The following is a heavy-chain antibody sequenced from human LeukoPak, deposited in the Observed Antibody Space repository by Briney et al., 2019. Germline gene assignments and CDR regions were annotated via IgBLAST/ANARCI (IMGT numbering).Heavy chain of an antibody. J-gene: IGHJ3*02. CDR2: IYPGDSDT. D-gene: IGHD3-3*01. CDR1: GYTFTSYW. CDR3: ARLAETYYDFWSHSAGAFDI. V-gene: IGHV5-51*01. Sequence: GESLKISCKGSGYTFTSYWIGWVRQMPGKGLEWMGIIYPGDSDTRYSPSFQGQVTISADKSISTAYLQWSSLKASDTAMYYCARLAETYYDFWSHSAGAFDIWGQGTMVTVSS.